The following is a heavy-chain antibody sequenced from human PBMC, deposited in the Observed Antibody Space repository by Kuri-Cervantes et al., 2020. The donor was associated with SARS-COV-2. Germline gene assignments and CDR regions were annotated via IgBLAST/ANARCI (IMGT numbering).Heavy chain of an antibody. J-gene: IGHJ4*02. D-gene: IGHD1-26*01. CDR3: AKEYSGSWGYGY. Sequence: GESLKISCAASGFTFSSYGVHWVRQAPGKGLEWVAVISYDGSNKYYADSVKGRFTISRDNSKNTLYLQMNSLRAEDTAVYYRAKEYSGSWGYGYWGQGTLVTVSS. CDR2: ISYDGSNK. CDR1: GFTFSSYG. V-gene: IGHV3-30*18.